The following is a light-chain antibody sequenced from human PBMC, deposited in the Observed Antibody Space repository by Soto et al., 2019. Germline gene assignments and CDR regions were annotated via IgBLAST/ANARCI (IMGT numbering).Light chain of an antibody. CDR3: QQYGSSPRT. CDR2: GAS. CDR1: QSVSTNQ. J-gene: IGKJ1*01. V-gene: IGKV3-20*01. Sequence: EIVLTQSPGTLSLSPGDRATLFCRASQSVSTNQLAWYQQKPGQAPRLLIYGASSRATGIADRFSGSGSGTEFTLTISRMEPEDFAVYCCQQYGSSPRTFGQGTKVAIK.